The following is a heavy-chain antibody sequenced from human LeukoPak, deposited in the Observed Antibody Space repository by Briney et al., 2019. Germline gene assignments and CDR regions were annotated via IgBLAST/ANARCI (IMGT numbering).Heavy chain of an antibody. J-gene: IGHJ4*02. V-gene: IGHV3-48*01. D-gene: IGHD5-24*01. CDR2: IDSDTYGNTI. CDR1: GFTLSSYS. Sequence: GGSLRPSCAASGFTLSSYSMNWVRQAPGKGLEWISYIDSDTYGNTIYYPHTVKGRFTISRDNSKNTLYLQMNSLRAEDTAVYYCARGAGYNYPYYFDYWGQGTLVTVSS. CDR3: ARGAGYNYPYYFDY.